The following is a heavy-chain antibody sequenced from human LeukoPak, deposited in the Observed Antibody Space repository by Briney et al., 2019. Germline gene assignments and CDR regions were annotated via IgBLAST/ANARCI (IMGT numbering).Heavy chain of an antibody. CDR3: ARGGDFWSGYHDY. D-gene: IGHD3-3*01. V-gene: IGHV3-74*01. CDR2: INTDGTSP. J-gene: IGHJ4*02. Sequence: GGSLRLSCAASGFTFSSSWMHWVRQAPGKGLVWVSRINTDGTSPSYVDSVKGRFTISRDNAKDTLYLQMNSLRAEDSAVYYCARGGDFWSGYHDYWGQGTLVTVSS. CDR1: GFTFSSSW.